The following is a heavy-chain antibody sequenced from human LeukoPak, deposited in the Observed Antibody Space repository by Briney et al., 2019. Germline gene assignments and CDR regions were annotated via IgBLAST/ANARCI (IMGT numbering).Heavy chain of an antibody. V-gene: IGHV5-51*01. CDR2: IYPGDCAT. J-gene: IGHJ3*02. Sequence: GESLKISCTGSGYSFTSYWIGWVRQMPGKGLEWMGIIYPGDCATRDSPSFQSQVTISADTSIRADYLQWSRRKDAAAAKYYCSRVASPPRDAFDIWGQGTMVTVSS. CDR1: GYSFTSYW. CDR3: SRVASPPRDAFDI.